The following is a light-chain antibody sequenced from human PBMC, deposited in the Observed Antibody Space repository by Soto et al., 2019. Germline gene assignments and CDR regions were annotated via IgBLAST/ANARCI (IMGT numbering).Light chain of an antibody. V-gene: IGKV1-5*01. CDR1: QSISSW. CDR2: DAS. J-gene: IGKJ1*01. CDR3: QPYTSYPWT. Sequence: DIQMTQSPSTLSASVGDRVTITCRASQSISSWLAWYQQKPGKAPKLLIYDASSLESGVPSRFSGSGSGTEFTLTISSLQPDDVATYYCQPYTSYPWTFGQGTKVEIK.